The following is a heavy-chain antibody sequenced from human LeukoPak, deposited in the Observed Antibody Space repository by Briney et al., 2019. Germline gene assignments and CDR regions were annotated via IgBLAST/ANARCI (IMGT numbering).Heavy chain of an antibody. CDR3: ARGYSGNFFGFDL. CDR1: GGTFNYA. J-gene: IGHJ4*02. CDR2: ILPVLGTP. V-gene: IGHV1-69*05. D-gene: IGHD1-26*01. Sequence: ASVKVSCKPSGGTFNYAISWVRQAPGQGPEWMGGILPVLGTPHYAQKFQGRLTVTTDEVAATAYMELSSLRSEDTAVYYCARGYSGNFFGFDLWGQGTLVTVSS.